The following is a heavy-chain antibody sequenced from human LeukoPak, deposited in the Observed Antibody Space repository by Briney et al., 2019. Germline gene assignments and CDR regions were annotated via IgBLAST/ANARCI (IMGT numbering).Heavy chain of an antibody. CDR3: XXXXXSGYSSDN. Sequence: GGSLRLSCAASGLTFSSHAMIWVRQAPGKGLEYVSGIGASGSSRYYSDSVKGRFTISRDSSKNTLDLQMNSLRAEDTAIYFCXXXXXSGYSSDNWGQGTLVTVSS. CDR2: IGASGSSR. V-gene: IGHV3-23*01. D-gene: IGHD5-18*01. J-gene: IGHJ4*02. CDR1: GLTFSSHA.